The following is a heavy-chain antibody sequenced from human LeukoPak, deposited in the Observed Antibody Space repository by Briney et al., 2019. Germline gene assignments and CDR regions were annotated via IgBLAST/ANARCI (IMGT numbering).Heavy chain of an antibody. CDR2: IYYSGNT. Sequence: PSETLCLTCTVSGGSVSSYYCSWIRQPPGKGLEWTGYIYYSGNTNYNPSLKSRVTISVDTSKNQFSLKLSSVTAADTAVYYCARWAPSGGFDYRGQGTLVTVSS. D-gene: IGHD3-10*01. J-gene: IGHJ4*02. V-gene: IGHV4-59*02. CDR1: GGSVSSYY. CDR3: ARWAPSGGFDY.